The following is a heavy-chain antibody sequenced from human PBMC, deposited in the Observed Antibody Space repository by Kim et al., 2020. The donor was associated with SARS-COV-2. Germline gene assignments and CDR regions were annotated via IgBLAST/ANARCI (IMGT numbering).Heavy chain of an antibody. CDR2: INTNTGNP. CDR3: ARYLVVVPAAYPCMDV. Sequence: ASVKVSCKASGYTFTSYAMNWVRQAPGQGLEWMGWINTNTGNPTYAQGFPGRFVFSLDTSVSTAYLQISSLKAEDTAVYYCARYLVVVPAAYPCMDVWGQGTTVTVSS. D-gene: IGHD2-2*01. J-gene: IGHJ6*02. V-gene: IGHV7-4-1*02. CDR1: GYTFTSYA.